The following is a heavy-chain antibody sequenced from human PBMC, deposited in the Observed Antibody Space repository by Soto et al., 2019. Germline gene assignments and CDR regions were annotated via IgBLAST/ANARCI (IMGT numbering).Heavy chain of an antibody. D-gene: IGHD1-20*01. J-gene: IGHJ4*02. CDR2: IYWDGDS. V-gene: IGHV2-5*08. CDR3: AHSIYNRASFDY. CDR1: GFSLATSGMS. Sequence: SGPTLVNPTQTLTLTCTFSGFSLATSGMSVSWIRQPPGKALEWLGFIYWDGDSRYSPSLRTRLTITKDTSKNQVVLTMTNMDPVDTGTYYCAHSIYNRASFDYWGPGTLVTVS.